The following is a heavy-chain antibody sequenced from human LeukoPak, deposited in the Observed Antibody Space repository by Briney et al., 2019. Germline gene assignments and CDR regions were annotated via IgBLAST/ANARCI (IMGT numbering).Heavy chain of an antibody. V-gene: IGHV1-69*05. CDR3: ARSDSSSGWFGYFDY. CDR1: GGTFSSYA. CDR2: IIPIFGTV. D-gene: IGHD6-19*01. J-gene: IGHJ4*02. Sequence: GASVKVSCKASGGTFSSYAISWVRQAPGQGLEWMGRIIPIFGTVNYAQKFQGRVTITTDESTSTAYLELSSLRSEDTAVYYCARSDSSSGWFGYFDYWGRRTLVSVSS.